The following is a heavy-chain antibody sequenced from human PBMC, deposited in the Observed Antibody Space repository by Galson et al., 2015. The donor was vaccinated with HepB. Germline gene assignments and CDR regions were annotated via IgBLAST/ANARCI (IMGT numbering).Heavy chain of an antibody. CDR1: GYTFTSYG. V-gene: IGHV1-18*01. Sequence: SVKVSCKASGYTFTSYGISWVRQAPGQGLEWMGWISPNNGNTNYAQKLQGRVTMTTDKSTSTAYMELRSLRSDDTAVYYCARDREGVIAVAGLWWLLGVHDSAFEFWGQGTMVTVSS. J-gene: IGHJ3*01. D-gene: IGHD6-19*01. CDR3: ARDREGVIAVAGLWWLLGVHDSAFEF. CDR2: ISPNNGNT.